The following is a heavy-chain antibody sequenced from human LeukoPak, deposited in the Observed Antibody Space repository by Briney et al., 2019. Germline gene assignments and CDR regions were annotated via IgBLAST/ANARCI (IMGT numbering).Heavy chain of an antibody. CDR2: ISGSGGST. CDR1: GFTFSTYA. D-gene: IGHD1-26*01. CDR3: AKDDKEYSGSYYDY. J-gene: IGHJ4*02. V-gene: IGHV3-23*01. Sequence: GGSLRLSCAASGFTFSTYAMSWVRQAPGKGLEWVSAISGSGGSTYYADSVNGRFTISRDNSKNTLYLQMNSLRAEDTAVYYCAKDDKEYSGSYYDYWGQGTLVTVSS.